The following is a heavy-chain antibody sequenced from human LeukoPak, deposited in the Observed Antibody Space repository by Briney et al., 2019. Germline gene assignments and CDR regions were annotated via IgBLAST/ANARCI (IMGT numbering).Heavy chain of an antibody. CDR2: ISAYNGNT. J-gene: IGHJ4*02. V-gene: IGHV1-18*01. CDR1: GYTFTSYG. CDR3: ASFGLAAAGTAFDY. Sequence: ASVKVSCKASGYTFTSYGISWVRQAPGQGLEWMGWISAYNGNTNYAQKLQGRVTMTTDTSTSTAYMELRSLRPDDTAVYYCASFGLAAAGTAFDYWGQGTLVTVSS. D-gene: IGHD6-13*01.